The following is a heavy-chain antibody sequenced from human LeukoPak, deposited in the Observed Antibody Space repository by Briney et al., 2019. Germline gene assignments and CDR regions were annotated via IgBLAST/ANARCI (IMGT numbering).Heavy chain of an antibody. V-gene: IGHV4-31*03. J-gene: IGHJ6*02. CDR1: RGSLSRCGYY. CDR3: ARGRGGDFWSGYYNYYGMDV. CDR2: IYYSGST. Sequence: SQTLSLTRTVSRGSLSRCGYYWSWIRHHPGKGLEWIGYIYYSGSTYYNPSLKSRVTISVDTSKNQFSLKLSSVTAADTAVYYCARGRGGDFWSGYYNYYGMDVWGQGTTVTVSS. D-gene: IGHD3-3*01.